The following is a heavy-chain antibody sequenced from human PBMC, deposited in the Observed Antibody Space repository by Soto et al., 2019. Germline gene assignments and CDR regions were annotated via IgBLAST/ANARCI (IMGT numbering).Heavy chain of an antibody. D-gene: IGHD3-10*01. J-gene: IGHJ3*02. V-gene: IGHV1-24*01. CDR2: FDPEDGET. Sequence: ASVKVSCKVSGYTLTELSMHWVRQAPGKGLEWMGGFDPEDGETIYAQKFQGRVTITEDTSTDTAYMELSSLSSEDTAVYYCATSITMARRVIAPCHDAFDIWGEGAMVTV. CDR1: GYTLTELS. CDR3: ATSITMARRVIAPCHDAFDI.